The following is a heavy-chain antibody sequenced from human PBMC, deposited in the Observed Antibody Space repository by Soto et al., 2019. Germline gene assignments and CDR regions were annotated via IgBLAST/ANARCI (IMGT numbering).Heavy chain of an antibody. Sequence: PVESVKISCNGSGYSFTSDWIGWVRRMRWKGLEWMGIIYPGDSDTRYSPSFQGQVTISADKSISTAYLQWSSLKASDTAMYYCASKMGAYYYDSSGPPEDAFDIWGQGTMVTVSS. CDR1: GYSFTSDW. CDR2: IYPGDSDT. D-gene: IGHD3-22*01. V-gene: IGHV5-51*01. J-gene: IGHJ3*02. CDR3: ASKMGAYYYDSSGPPEDAFDI.